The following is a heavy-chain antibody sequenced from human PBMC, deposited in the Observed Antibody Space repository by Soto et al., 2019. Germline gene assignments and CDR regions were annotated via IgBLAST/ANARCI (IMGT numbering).Heavy chain of an antibody. Sequence: PGGALRISDPVSGVTFRNYAMNWVRQAPGKGLEWVSSLSGSGGTTYYADSVKGRFIISRDNSKNTLYLLMNSLRAEDTALYYCAKQRADYGSGADTFYFDSWGQGALVTVSS. CDR2: LSGSGGTT. V-gene: IGHV3-23*01. CDR3: AKQRADYGSGADTFYFDS. CDR1: GVTFRNYA. D-gene: IGHD3-10*01. J-gene: IGHJ4*02.